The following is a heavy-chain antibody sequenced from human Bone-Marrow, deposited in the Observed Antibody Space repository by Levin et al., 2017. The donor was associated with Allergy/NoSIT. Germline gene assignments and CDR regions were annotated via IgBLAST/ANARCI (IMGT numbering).Heavy chain of an antibody. D-gene: IGHD1-1*01. J-gene: IGHJ6*02. CDR3: ARDKERTYPRDYNYYGMDD. CDR1: GFTFSNYG. CDR2: IWYDGNNN. Sequence: GGSLRLSCAASGFTFSNYGMHWVRQAPGKGLEWVAVIWYDGNNNYYADSVKGRFTISRDNSKNTLSVQMNSLRAEDTALYCCARDKERTYPRDYNYYGMDDWGQGTTVTVSS. V-gene: IGHV3-33*01.